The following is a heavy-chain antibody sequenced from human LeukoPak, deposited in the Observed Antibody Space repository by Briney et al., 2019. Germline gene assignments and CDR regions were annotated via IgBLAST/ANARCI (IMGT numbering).Heavy chain of an antibody. D-gene: IGHD3-22*01. CDR1: GFAFNNYW. CDR2: INGDGSTT. V-gene: IGHV3-74*01. J-gene: IGHJ4*02. CDR3: ATGNYYDSRGYYTFGH. Sequence: HSGGSLRFSCAASGFAFNNYWRHWVPQTPGKGWLWGSRINGDGSTTSYADSVKGGFTISRDNAKNTLYLQMSSLRAEDTAVYYCATGNYYDSRGYYTFGHWGQGTLVTVSS.